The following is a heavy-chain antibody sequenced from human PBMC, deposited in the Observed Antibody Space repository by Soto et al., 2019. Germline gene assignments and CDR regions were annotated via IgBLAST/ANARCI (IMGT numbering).Heavy chain of an antibody. J-gene: IGHJ3*02. CDR2: INHSGST. Sequence: SETLSLTCAVYGGSFSGYYWSWIRQPPGKGLEWIGEINHSGSTNYNPSLKSRVTISVDKSKNQFSLKLSSVTAADTAVYYCARDSRYFDWLGAFDIWGQGTRVTVSS. CDR3: ARDSRYFDWLGAFDI. CDR1: GGSFSGYY. V-gene: IGHV4-34*01. D-gene: IGHD3-9*01.